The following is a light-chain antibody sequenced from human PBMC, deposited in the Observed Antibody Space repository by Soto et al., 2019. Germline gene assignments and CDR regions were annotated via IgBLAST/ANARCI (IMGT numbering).Light chain of an antibody. V-gene: IGLV2-14*01. Sequence: QSVLTQPASVSGSPGQSITISCTGTSSDVGGYKFVSWYQQHPGKDPKLMIYEVSNRPSGVSNRFSGSKSGNTASLTISGLQAEDEADYYCSSYTTSSTLEVFGTGTKVNVL. J-gene: IGLJ1*01. CDR3: SSYTTSSTLEV. CDR1: SSDVGGYKF. CDR2: EVS.